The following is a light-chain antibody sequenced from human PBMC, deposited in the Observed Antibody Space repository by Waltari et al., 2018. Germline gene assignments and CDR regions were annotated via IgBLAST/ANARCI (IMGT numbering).Light chain of an antibody. CDR1: QSVSSSY. CDR3: QQYGSSPWT. Sequence: TPSPGTLSLSAGERATLYCRASQSVSSSYLAWYQQKPGQAPRLLIYGASSRATGIPDRFSGSGSGTDFTLTISRLEPEDFAVYYCQQYGSSPWTFGQGTKVEIK. V-gene: IGKV3-20*01. J-gene: IGKJ1*01. CDR2: GAS.